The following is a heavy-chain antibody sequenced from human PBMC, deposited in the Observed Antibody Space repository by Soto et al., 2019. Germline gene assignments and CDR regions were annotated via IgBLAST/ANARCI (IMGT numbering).Heavy chain of an antibody. CDR3: AGWIQLRQYYYYGMDV. D-gene: IGHD5-18*01. CDR1: GGSISSSNW. CDR2: IYHSGST. J-gene: IGHJ6*02. Sequence: QVQLQESGPGLVKPSGTLSLTCAVSGGSISSSNWWSWVRQPPGKGLEWIGEIYHSGSTNYNPSLTSRVTISVDQSKNPFTPKLSSVTAADTAVYYCAGWIQLRQYYYYGMDVWGQGTTVTVSS. V-gene: IGHV4-4*02.